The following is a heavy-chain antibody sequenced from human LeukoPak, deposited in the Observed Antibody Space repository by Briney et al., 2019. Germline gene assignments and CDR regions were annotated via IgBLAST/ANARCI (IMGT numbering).Heavy chain of an antibody. CDR2: ISSSSSYI. Sequence: GGSLRLSCAASGFTFSSYSMNWVRQAPGKGLEWVSSISSSSSYIYYADSVKGRFTISRDNAKNSLYLQMNSLRAEDTAVYYCAREFGGSGSYYPPFDYWGQGTLVTVSS. CDR1: GFTFSSYS. V-gene: IGHV3-21*01. J-gene: IGHJ4*02. D-gene: IGHD3-10*01. CDR3: AREFGGSGSYYPPFDY.